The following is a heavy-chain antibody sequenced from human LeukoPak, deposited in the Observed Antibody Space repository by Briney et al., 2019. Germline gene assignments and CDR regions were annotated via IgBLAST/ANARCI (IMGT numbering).Heavy chain of an antibody. D-gene: IGHD3-22*01. CDR2: LIPIFGIA. CDR1: GGTFSSYA. CDR3: ARSGDSSGYYPRDY. V-gene: IGHV1-69*04. Sequence: VASVKVSCKASGGTFSSYAICWVSQAPGQGLEWRGRLIPIFGIANYAQKFQGRVTITADKSTSTAYMELSSLRAEDTAVYYCARSGDSSGYYPRDYWGQGTLVTVSS. J-gene: IGHJ4*02.